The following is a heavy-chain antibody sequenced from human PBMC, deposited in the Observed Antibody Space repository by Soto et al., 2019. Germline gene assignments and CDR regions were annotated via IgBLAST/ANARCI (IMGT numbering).Heavy chain of an antibody. Sequence: GGSLRLSCAASGFTFSDHYMDWVRQAPGKGLEWVGRTRNKANSYTTEYAASVKGRFTISRDDSKNSLYLQMNSLKTEDTAVYYCARTTSRYYYDSSGYYYEDAFDIWGQGTMVTVSS. J-gene: IGHJ3*02. CDR2: TRNKANSYTT. CDR3: ARTTSRYYYDSSGYYYEDAFDI. CDR1: GFTFSDHY. V-gene: IGHV3-72*01. D-gene: IGHD3-22*01.